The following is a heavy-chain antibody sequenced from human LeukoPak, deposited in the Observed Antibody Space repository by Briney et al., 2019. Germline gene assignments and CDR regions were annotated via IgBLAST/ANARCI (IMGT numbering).Heavy chain of an antibody. V-gene: IGHV3-30*02. CDR3: AKDLGSYYDSTALDY. J-gene: IGHJ4*02. CDR2: IRYDGSNK. CDR1: GFILSSYG. D-gene: IGHD3-22*01. Sequence: PGGSLRLSCAASGFILSSYGMHWVRQAPGKGLEWVAFIRYDGSNKYYADSVKGRFTISRDNSKNTLYLQMNSLRAEDTAVYYCAKDLGSYYDSTALDYWGQGTLVTVSS.